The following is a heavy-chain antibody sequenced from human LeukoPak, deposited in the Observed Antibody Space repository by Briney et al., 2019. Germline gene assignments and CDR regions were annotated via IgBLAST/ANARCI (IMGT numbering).Heavy chain of an antibody. CDR3: ARLTRVSTVTTGIRYYYYMDV. J-gene: IGHJ6*03. D-gene: IGHD4-17*01. CDR1: GYTFTSYD. V-gene: IGHV1-8*01. CDR2: MNPNSGNT. Sequence: ASVTVSCKASGYTFTSYDINWVRQAPGQGLEWMGWMNPNSGNTGYARKFKGRVTMTTNTSISTAYMELSSLRSEDTAVYYCARLTRVSTVTTGIRYYYYMDVWGKGTTVTVSS.